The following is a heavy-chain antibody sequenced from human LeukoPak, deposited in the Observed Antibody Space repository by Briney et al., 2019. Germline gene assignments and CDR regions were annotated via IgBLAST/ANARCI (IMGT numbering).Heavy chain of an antibody. CDR2: ISSNGGST. CDR1: GFTFSSYA. CDR3: ARDSSGYGKFFDY. J-gene: IGHJ4*02. Sequence: GGSLRLSCAASGFTFSSYAMHWVRQAPGKGLEYVSAISSNGGSTCYANSVKGRFTISRDNSKNTLYLQMGSLRAEDMAVYYCARDSSGYGKFFDYWGQGTLVTVSS. D-gene: IGHD5-12*01. V-gene: IGHV3-64*01.